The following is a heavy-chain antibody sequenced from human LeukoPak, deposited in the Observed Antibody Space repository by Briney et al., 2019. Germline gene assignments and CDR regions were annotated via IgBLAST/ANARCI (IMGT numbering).Heavy chain of an antibody. V-gene: IGHV3-11*01. D-gene: IGHD1-14*01. CDR3: TRDPEYSDT. CDR2: ITGSGESV. Sequence: GGSLRLSCAASGFSLSDYYINWIRQAPGRGLEWIAYITGSGESVYYADSVKGRFSVSRDNAANSVFLQMDSLRVDDSAVYYCTRDPEYSDTWGPGNLVTVSS. CDR1: GFSLSDYY. J-gene: IGHJ5*02.